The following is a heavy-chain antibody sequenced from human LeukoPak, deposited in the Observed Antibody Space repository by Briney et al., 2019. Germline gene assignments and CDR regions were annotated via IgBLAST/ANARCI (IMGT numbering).Heavy chain of an antibody. J-gene: IGHJ4*02. CDR2: IRQDGSDK. V-gene: IGHV3-7*01. D-gene: IGHD6-25*01. CDR1: GFTFSNYW. CDR3: ARDLFLSGIPAAGVFDY. Sequence: GESLRLSCAAAGFTFSNYWMSWVRQAPGKGLEWVANIRQDGSDKYYMESVKGRFTISRDNANSSLYLQMNSLRGEDTAVYYCARDLFLSGIPAAGVFDYCGQGTLVTVSS.